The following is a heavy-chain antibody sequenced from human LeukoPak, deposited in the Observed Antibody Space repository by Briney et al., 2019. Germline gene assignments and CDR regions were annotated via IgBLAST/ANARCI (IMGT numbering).Heavy chain of an antibody. CDR3: VSGSGSYTETDFGY. J-gene: IGHJ4*02. V-gene: IGHV3-30-3*01. CDR1: GFTFNSYT. Sequence: GRSLRHSCVASGFTFNSYTIYCVRQAPGKGLEWVAVTSYDGRNKYYADSVKGRFTISRDNSKNTLYLQMNSLRAEDTAVYYCVSGSGSYTETDFGYWGLRTMVTVSS. CDR2: TSYDGRNK. D-gene: IGHD1-26*01.